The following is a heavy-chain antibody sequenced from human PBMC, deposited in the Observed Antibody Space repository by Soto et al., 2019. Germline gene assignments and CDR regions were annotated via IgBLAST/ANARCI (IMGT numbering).Heavy chain of an antibody. J-gene: IGHJ4*02. V-gene: IGHV1-18*01. CDR2: ISAYNGNT. CDR3: AREPPSIYCSGGSCPDY. CDR1: GYTFPSYG. Sequence: ASVKVSCKASGYTFPSYGISWVRQAPGQGLEWMGWISAYNGNTNYAQKLQGRVTMTTDTSTSTAYMELRSLRSDDTAVYYCAREPPSIYCSGGSCPDYWGQGTLVIVSP. D-gene: IGHD2-15*01.